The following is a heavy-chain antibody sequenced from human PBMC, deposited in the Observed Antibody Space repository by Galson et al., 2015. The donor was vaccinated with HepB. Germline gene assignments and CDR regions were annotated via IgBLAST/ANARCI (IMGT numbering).Heavy chain of an antibody. CDR3: TTGNLRFLEWFIDAFDI. D-gene: IGHD3-3*01. J-gene: IGHJ3*02. V-gene: IGHV3-15*07. Sequence: SLRLSCAASGFTFSNAWMNWVRQAPGKGLEWVGRIKSKTDGGTTDYAAPVKGRFTISRDDSKNTLYLQMNSLKTEDTAVYYCTTGNLRFLEWFIDAFDIWGQGTMVTVSS. CDR2: IKSKTDGGTT. CDR1: GFTFSNAW.